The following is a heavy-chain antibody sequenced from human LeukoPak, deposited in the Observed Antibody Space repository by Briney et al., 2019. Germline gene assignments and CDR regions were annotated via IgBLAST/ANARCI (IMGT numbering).Heavy chain of an antibody. J-gene: IGHJ5*02. CDR1: GYSISSGYY. CDR3: ASVLLWFGESLFDP. Sequence: SETLSLTCTVSGYSISSGYYWGWIRQPPGKGLEWIGSIYHSGSTYYNPSLKSRVTISVDTSKNQFSLKLSSVTAADTAVYYCASVLLWFGESLFDPWGQGTLVTVSS. V-gene: IGHV4-38-2*02. D-gene: IGHD3-10*01. CDR2: IYHSGST.